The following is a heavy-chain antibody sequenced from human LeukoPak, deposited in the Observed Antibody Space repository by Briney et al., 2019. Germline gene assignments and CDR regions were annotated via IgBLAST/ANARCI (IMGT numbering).Heavy chain of an antibody. V-gene: IGHV3-30-3*01. D-gene: IGHD1-26*01. CDR1: GFTFSSYA. CDR3: ARERWELLDP. Sequence: GGSLRLSCAASGFTFSSYAMHWVRQAPGKGLEWVAVISYDGSNKYYADSGKGRFTISRDNSKNTLYLQMHSLRAEDTAVYYCARERWELLDPWGQGTLVTVPS. J-gene: IGHJ5*02. CDR2: ISYDGSNK.